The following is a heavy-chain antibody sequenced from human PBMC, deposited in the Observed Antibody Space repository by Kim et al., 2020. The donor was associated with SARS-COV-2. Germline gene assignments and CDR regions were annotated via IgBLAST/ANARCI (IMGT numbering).Heavy chain of an antibody. CDR1: GGSISSFH. J-gene: IGHJ6*02. V-gene: IGHV4-59*01. Sequence: SETLSLICSISGGSISSFHWNWIRQSPGKGLEWIGSINYGGTAKYNPPLESRLTIAVDTSKNQFSLKLTSVTVADTAVYYCARESRGLATLADLYYYYYGLDVWGQGTSVTVSS. D-gene: IGHD3-16*01. CDR2: INYGGTA. CDR3: ARESRGLATLADLYYYYYGLDV.